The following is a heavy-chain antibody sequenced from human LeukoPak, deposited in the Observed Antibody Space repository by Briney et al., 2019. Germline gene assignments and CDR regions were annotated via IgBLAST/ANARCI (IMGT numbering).Heavy chain of an antibody. CDR3: ARGGGRLGYCSSTSCYTTNWFDP. D-gene: IGHD2-2*02. V-gene: IGHV1-2*02. Sequence: GASVKVSCKASGYTFTGYYMHWVRQAPGQGLEGMGWINPNSGGKNYAQKFQGRVTMTRDTSISTAYMELSRLRSDDTAVYYCARGGGRLGYCSSTSCYTTNWFDPWGQGTLVTVSS. CDR1: GYTFTGYY. CDR2: INPNSGGK. J-gene: IGHJ5*02.